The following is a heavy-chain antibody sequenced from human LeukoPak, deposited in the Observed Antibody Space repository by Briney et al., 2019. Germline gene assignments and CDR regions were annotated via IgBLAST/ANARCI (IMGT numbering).Heavy chain of an antibody. V-gene: IGHV3-30*18. CDR1: GFTFSSYG. Sequence: GGSLRLSCAASGFTFSSYGMRWVRQAPGKGLEWVAVISYDGSNKYYADSVKGRFTISRDNSKDTLYLQMNSLRAEDTAVYYCAKSEVSGITMVRGVYHWGQGTLVTVSS. D-gene: IGHD3-10*01. CDR2: ISYDGSNK. J-gene: IGHJ5*02. CDR3: AKSEVSGITMVRGVYH.